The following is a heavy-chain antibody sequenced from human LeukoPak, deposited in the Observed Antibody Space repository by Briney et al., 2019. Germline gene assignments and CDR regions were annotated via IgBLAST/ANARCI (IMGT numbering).Heavy chain of an antibody. D-gene: IGHD6-6*01. CDR1: GGSISSGSYY. CDR3: ARAGLAARRHNWFDP. V-gene: IGHV4-61*02. J-gene: IGHJ5*02. Sequence: SETLSLTCTVSGGSISSGSYYWSWIRQPAGKGLEWIGRIYTSGSTNYNPSLNSLTTISVDTSRNQFSLKLSSVTAADTAVYYCARAGLAARRHNWFDPCGQGTLVTVSS. CDR2: IYTSGST.